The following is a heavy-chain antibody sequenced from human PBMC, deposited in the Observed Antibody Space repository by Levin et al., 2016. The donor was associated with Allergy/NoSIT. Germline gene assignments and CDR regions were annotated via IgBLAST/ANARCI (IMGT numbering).Heavy chain of an antibody. V-gene: IGHV3-48*02. D-gene: IGHD2-2*02. CDR3: ARGYCSSTSCYTRPLKP. Sequence: ETLSLTCAASGFTFSSYSMNWVRQAPGKGLEWVSYISSSSSTIYYADSVKGRFTISRDNAKNSLYLQMNSLRDEDTAVYYCARGYCSSTSCYTRPLKPWGQGTLVTVSS. J-gene: IGHJ5*02. CDR1: GFTFSSYS. CDR2: ISSSSSTI.